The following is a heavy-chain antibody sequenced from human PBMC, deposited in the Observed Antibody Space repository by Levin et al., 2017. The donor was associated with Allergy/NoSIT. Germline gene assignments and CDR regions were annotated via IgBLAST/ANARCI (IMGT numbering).Heavy chain of an antibody. Sequence: GSLRLSCAVYGGSFSGYYWSWIRQPPGKGLEWIGEINHSGSTNYNPSLKSRVTISVDTSKNQFSLKLSSVTAADTAVYYCARGWGDIVVVPAARGYDFDYWGQGTLVTVSS. D-gene: IGHD2-2*01. V-gene: IGHV4-34*01. CDR1: GGSFSGYY. CDR2: INHSGST. J-gene: IGHJ4*02. CDR3: ARGWGDIVVVPAARGYDFDY.